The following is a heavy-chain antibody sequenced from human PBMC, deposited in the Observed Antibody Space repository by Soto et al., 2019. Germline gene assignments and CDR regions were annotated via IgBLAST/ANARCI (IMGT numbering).Heavy chain of an antibody. J-gene: IGHJ6*02. CDR2: ISYYGSNK. CDR1: GLTVSSYG. V-gene: IGHV3-30*18. D-gene: IGHD6-19*01. Sequence: ALRLSCEASGLTVSSYGMHWVRQAPGKGLEWVAVISYYGSNKYYADSVKGRFTISRDNSKNTLYLQMNSLRAEDTAVYYCAKGNITSSSTPYSSGWPLHVYVTMEIWG. CDR3: AKGNITSSSTPYSSGWPLHVYVTMEI.